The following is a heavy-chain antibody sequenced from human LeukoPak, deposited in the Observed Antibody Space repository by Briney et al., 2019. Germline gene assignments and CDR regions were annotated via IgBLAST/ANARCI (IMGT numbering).Heavy chain of an antibody. V-gene: IGHV3-30*02. J-gene: IGHJ4*02. CDR1: GITFRSSS. CDR2: IRFDGSTK. Sequence: HAGGSLRLSCVASGITFRSSSMHWLRQAPGKGLELLAFIRFDGSTKYYADSVKGRFTVSRDNSKSTLYLQMNSLRAEDTAVYYCAQPDFWGQGTLVTVSS. CDR3: AQPDF.